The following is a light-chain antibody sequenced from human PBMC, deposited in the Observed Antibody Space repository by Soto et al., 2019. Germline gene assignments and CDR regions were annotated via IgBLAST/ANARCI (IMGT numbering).Light chain of an antibody. Sequence: EIVLTQSPATLSLSPGERATLSCRASQSVNSNYLAWYQHKPGQAPRLLIYGASNRATGIPDRFSASGSGTDFTLTISRLEPEDFAVYYCQQYISSPLTFGQGTKVDIK. CDR1: QSVNSNY. V-gene: IGKV3-20*01. CDR3: QQYISSPLT. CDR2: GAS. J-gene: IGKJ1*01.